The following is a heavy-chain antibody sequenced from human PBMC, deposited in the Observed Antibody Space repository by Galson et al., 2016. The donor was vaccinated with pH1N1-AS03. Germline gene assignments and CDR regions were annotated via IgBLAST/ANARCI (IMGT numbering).Heavy chain of an antibody. CDR1: GFTFSNYW. J-gene: IGHJ4*02. V-gene: IGHV3-74*01. CDR2: INPDGSPT. Sequence: SLRLSCAASGFTFSNYWMQWVRQAPGKGLVSVARINPDGSPTNYADSVKGRFTISRDNAKNTLFLQMNSLRAEDTAVYYCASTNYYFDSGGQGTLVTVSS. D-gene: IGHD5-24*01. CDR3: ASTNYYFDS.